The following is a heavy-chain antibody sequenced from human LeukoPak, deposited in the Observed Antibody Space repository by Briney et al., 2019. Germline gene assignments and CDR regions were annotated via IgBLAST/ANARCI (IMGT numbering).Heavy chain of an antibody. CDR2: ISSSSSTI. D-gene: IGHD3-10*01. Sequence: GGSLRLSCAASGFTFSSYSMNGVRQAPGKGLEWVSYISSSSSTIYYADSVKGRFTISRDNAKNSLYLQMNSLRDEDTAVYYCARDGMVRGVIIWDAFDIWGQGTMVTVSS. V-gene: IGHV3-48*02. CDR1: GFTFSSYS. J-gene: IGHJ3*02. CDR3: ARDGMVRGVIIWDAFDI.